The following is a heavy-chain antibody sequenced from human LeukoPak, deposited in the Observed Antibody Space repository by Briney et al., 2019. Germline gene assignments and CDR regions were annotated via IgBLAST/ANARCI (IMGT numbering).Heavy chain of an antibody. CDR3: ARDEDYGDYVRYYYYGMDV. J-gene: IGHJ6*04. D-gene: IGHD4-17*01. CDR2: ISYDGSNK. Sequence: PGGSLRLSCAASGSTFSSYAMHWVRQAPGKGLEWVAVISYDGSNKYYADSVKGRFTISRDNSKNTLYLQMNSLRAEDTAVYYCARDEDYGDYVRYYYYGMDVWGKGTTVTVSS. CDR1: GSTFSSYA. V-gene: IGHV3-30*04.